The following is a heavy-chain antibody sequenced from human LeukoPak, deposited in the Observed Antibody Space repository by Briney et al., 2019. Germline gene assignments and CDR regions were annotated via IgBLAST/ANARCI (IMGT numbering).Heavy chain of an antibody. J-gene: IGHJ4*02. CDR3: AREESGGYFDY. CDR1: GYTFTSYY. Sequence: ASVKLSCKASGYTFTSYYMHWVRQAPGQGLEWMGLINPSGTNTNYAQKFWGRVTMTRDTSTSTVYMDLSSLRSEDTAMYFCAREESGGYFDYWGQGTLVTVSS. V-gene: IGHV1-46*01. CDR2: INPSGTNT. D-gene: IGHD2-8*02.